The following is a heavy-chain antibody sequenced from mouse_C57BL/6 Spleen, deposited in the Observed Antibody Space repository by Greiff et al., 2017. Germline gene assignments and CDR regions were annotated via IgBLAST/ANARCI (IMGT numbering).Heavy chain of an antibody. CDR2: IYPGSGNT. V-gene: IGHV1-66*01. CDR1: GYSFTSYY. D-gene: IGHD3-3*01. CDR3: ARSAGRAWFAY. Sequence: QVQLQQSGPELVKPGASVKISCKASGYSFTSYYIPWVKQRPGQGLEWIGWIYPGSGNTKYNEKFKGKATLTADTSSSTAYMQLSSLTSEDSAVYYCARSAGRAWFAYWGQGTLVTVSA. J-gene: IGHJ3*01.